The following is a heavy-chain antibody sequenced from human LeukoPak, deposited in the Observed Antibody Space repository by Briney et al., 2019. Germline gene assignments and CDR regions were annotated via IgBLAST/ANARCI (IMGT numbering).Heavy chain of an antibody. J-gene: IGHJ4*02. CDR3: ASYDILTGYHSPFDY. Sequence: PGRSLRLSCAASGFTFSSYGMHWVRQAPGKGLEWVAVISYDGENMYYADYVKGRFTISRDNSQNTLYLQMNSLRVEDTGVYYCASYDILTGYHSPFDYWGQGSLVTVSS. CDR2: ISYDGENM. D-gene: IGHD3-9*01. V-gene: IGHV3-30*03. CDR1: GFTFSSYG.